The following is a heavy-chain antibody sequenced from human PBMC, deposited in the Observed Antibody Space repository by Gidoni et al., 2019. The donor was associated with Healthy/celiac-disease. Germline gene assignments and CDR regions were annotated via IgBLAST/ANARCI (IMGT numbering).Heavy chain of an antibody. D-gene: IGHD3-10*01. Sequence: QVQLQESCPGLVKPSGTLSLTCAVSGGSISSRNWWSWVRQPPGKGLEWIGEIYHSGSTNYNPSLKSRVTISVDKSKNQFSLKLSSVTAADTAVYYCAREQYYYGSGSYYNGMDVWGQGTTVTVSS. J-gene: IGHJ6*02. CDR1: GGSISSRNW. CDR2: IYHSGST. CDR3: AREQYYYGSGSYYNGMDV. V-gene: IGHV4-4*02.